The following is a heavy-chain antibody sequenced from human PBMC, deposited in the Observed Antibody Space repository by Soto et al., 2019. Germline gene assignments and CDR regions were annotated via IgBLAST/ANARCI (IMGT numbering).Heavy chain of an antibody. V-gene: IGHV3-23*01. CDR3: AKSRYSDSSGDFYDY. Sequence: EVQLLESGGGLVQPRGSLSLSCAASAFTFNNYAMSWVRQAPGKGLEWVSGIGGSGCTTYYADSVKGRFTISRDNSNNTLFLQMNSLRAEDTAVYYCAKSRYSDSSGDFYDYWGQGTLVTVSS. D-gene: IGHD3-22*01. J-gene: IGHJ4*02. CDR2: IGGSGCTT. CDR1: AFTFNNYA.